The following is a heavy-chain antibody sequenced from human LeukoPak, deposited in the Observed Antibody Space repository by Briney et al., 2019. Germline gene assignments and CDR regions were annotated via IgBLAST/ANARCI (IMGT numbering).Heavy chain of an antibody. J-gene: IGHJ4*02. CDR1: GFTFSSYA. V-gene: IGHV3-9*01. CDR3: AKEITYYYGSGSSTFDY. D-gene: IGHD3-10*01. Sequence: GGSLRLSCAASGFTFSSYAMRWVRQAPGKGLEWVSGISWNSGSIGYADSVKGRFTSSRDNAKNSLYLQMYSLRAEDTAVYYCAKEITYYYGSGSSTFDYWGQGTLVTVSS. CDR2: ISWNSGSI.